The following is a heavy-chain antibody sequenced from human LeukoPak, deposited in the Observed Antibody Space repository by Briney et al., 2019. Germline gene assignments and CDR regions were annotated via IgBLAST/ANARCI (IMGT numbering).Heavy chain of an antibody. D-gene: IGHD6-19*01. CDR3: ATKQWLAPPPDS. V-gene: IGHV3-74*01. Sequence: GGSLRLPCAASGFTFSKYLMLWVRQAPGKGLESVSRINTDGTVTTYADSVKGRFTVSRDNADNTMFLQMNSVRDEDTAVYYCATKQWLAPPPDSWGQGTPVTVSS. J-gene: IGHJ4*02. CDR2: INTDGTVT. CDR1: GFTFSKYL.